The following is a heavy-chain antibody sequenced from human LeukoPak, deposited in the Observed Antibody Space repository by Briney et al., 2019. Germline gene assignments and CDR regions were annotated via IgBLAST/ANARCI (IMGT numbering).Heavy chain of an antibody. CDR2: INPNSGGT. CDR1: GYTFTSYD. CDR3: ARVVYGVADFDY. D-gene: IGHD5/OR15-5a*01. V-gene: IGHV1-2*02. J-gene: IGHJ4*02. Sequence: GASVKVSCKASGYTFTSYDINWVRQAPGQGLEWMGWINPNSGGTNYAQKFQGRVTMTRDTSISTAYMELSRLRSDDTAVYYCARVVYGVADFDYWGQGTLVTVSS.